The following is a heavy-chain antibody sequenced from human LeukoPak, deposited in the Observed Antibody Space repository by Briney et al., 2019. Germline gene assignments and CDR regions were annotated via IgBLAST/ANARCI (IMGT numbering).Heavy chain of an antibody. J-gene: IGHJ3*02. CDR2: ISYDGSNK. V-gene: IGHV3-30*07. Sequence: PGGALRLSCAASGFTYSSYAMHWVRQAPARGLEWVPVISYDGSNKYYADSVKGRFTISRDNSKNPLYLQMNSLRAEDTGVYYCASPLITYYYDSSGYYYAHHDAFDIWGQGTMVTVSS. D-gene: IGHD3-22*01. CDR3: ASPLITYYYDSSGYYYAHHDAFDI. CDR1: GFTYSSYA.